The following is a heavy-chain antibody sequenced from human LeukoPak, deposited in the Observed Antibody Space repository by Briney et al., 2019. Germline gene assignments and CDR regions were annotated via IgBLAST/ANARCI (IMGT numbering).Heavy chain of an antibody. J-gene: IGHJ4*02. CDR3: ARQSSTGLAY. CDR2: INHSGSS. D-gene: IGHD1-1*01. CDR1: DGSFSGYY. Sequence: SETLSLTCAVYDGSFSGYYWSRIRQPPGKGLEWIGEINHSGSSSYNPSLKSRVTMSVDTSKNQFSLKMSSVTAADTAVYYCARQSSTGLAYWGQGTLVTVSS. V-gene: IGHV4-34*01.